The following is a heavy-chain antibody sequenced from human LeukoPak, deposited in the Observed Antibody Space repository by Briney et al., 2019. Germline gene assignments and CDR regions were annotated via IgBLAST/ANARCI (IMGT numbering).Heavy chain of an antibody. D-gene: IGHD3-3*01. CDR1: GGSISSGDYY. Sequence: PSQTLSLTCTVSGGSISSGDYYWRWIRQPPGKGLEWIGYIYYSGSTYYNPSLKSRVTISVDTSKNQFSLKLSSVTAADTAVYYCARELRFLEWPTFDYWGQGTLVTVSS. CDR3: ARELRFLEWPTFDY. J-gene: IGHJ4*02. V-gene: IGHV4-30-4*08. CDR2: IYYSGST.